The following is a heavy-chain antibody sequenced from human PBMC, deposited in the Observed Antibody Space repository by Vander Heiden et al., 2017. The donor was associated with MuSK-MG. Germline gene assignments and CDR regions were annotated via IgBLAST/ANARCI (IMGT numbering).Heavy chain of an antibody. Sequence: QFLLAQSDAAVNRTGASVKLSCKDSGYTFSHFSIHWVRQAPGQGLQWLGWINAANGETSYSQKFQGRVTFTSDTSATTVYMGLSRLTSEDAAVYYCAGDGGYSGTWKPCWGQGTLVTGSS. CDR2: INAANGET. CDR1: GYTFSHFS. V-gene: IGHV1-3*01. J-gene: IGHJ4*02. D-gene: IGHD5-12*01. CDR3: AGDGGYSGTWKPC.